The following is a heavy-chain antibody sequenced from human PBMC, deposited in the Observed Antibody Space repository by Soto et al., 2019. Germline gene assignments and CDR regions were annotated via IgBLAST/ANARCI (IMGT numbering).Heavy chain of an antibody. V-gene: IGHV4-4*02. J-gene: IGHJ4*02. CDR2: IHHSGSS. Sequence: QVQLQESGPGLVKPSGTLSLTCAVSGDSISGTNWWSWVRQPPEKGLEWIGEIHHSGSSNYNPSLKSRVIISVDKAKNQFALKLTSVTAADTAVYYCVRAPHYWGQGTLVTVSS. CDR3: VRAPHY. CDR1: GDSISGTNW.